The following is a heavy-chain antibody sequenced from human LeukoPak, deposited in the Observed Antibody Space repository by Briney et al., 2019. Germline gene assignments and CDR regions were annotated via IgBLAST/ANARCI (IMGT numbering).Heavy chain of an antibody. J-gene: IGHJ6*03. CDR1: GFTFSAYT. D-gene: IGHD1-26*01. CDR2: IISNGGST. V-gene: IGHV3-64*02. Sequence: GGSLRLSCAASGFTFSAYTMHWVRQAPGMGLECVSAIISNGGSTHYADSVKGRFSISRDNSKNTLYLQMGSLRAEDMAVYYCARVKMGATVSDYYYYYMDVWGKGTTVTVSS. CDR3: ARVKMGATVSDYYYYYMDV.